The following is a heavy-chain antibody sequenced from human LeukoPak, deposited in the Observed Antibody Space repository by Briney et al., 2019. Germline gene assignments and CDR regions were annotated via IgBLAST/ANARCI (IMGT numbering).Heavy chain of an antibody. V-gene: IGHV3-48*03. CDR2: ISSSGSTI. D-gene: IGHD3-10*01. J-gene: IGHJ6*03. CDR1: GFSFSSYE. Sequence: GGSLRLSCAASGFSFSSYEMNWVRQAPGKGLECVSYISSSGSTIYYADSVKGRFTISRDNAKNSLYLQMNSLRAEDTAVYYCARDGSGSLYYYYYYMDVWGKGTTVTISS. CDR3: ARDGSGSLYYYYYYMDV.